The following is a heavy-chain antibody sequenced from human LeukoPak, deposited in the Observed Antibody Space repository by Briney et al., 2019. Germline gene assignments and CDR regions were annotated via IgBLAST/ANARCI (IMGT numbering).Heavy chain of an antibody. D-gene: IGHD1-26*01. CDR3: AKDWDL. J-gene: IGHJ4*02. V-gene: IGHV3-23*01. CDR2: INDDGRT. CDR1: GYTFRSYP. Sequence: GGSLRLSCAASGYTFRSYPGFTFENFPFNWVRQAPGKRLEWVLTINDDGRTYYEESVQGRFTISRDNSKRTLDLQMNGLRADDTATYYCAKDWDLWGQGTLVTVSS.